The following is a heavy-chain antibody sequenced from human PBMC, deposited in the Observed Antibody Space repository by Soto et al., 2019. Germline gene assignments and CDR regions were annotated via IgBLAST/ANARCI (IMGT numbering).Heavy chain of an antibody. D-gene: IGHD6-25*01. J-gene: IGHJ4*02. V-gene: IGHV4-39*01. CDR2: IYYSGST. CDR3: ATHKRLAPFDY. CDR1: GGSISSSSYY. Sequence: SETLSLTCTVSGGSISSSSYYWGWIRQPPGKGLEWIGSIYYSGSTYYNPSLKSRVTISVDTSKNQFSLKLSSVTAADTAFYYCATHKRLAPFDYWGQGTLVTVSS.